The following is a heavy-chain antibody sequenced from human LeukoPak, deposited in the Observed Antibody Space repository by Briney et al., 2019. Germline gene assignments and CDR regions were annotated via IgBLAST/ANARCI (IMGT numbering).Heavy chain of an antibody. CDR3: AKGQEPYYYDSSFDY. Sequence: GGSLRLSCAASGFTFSSYAMSWVRQAPGKGLEWGSAISGSGGSTYYADSVKGRFTISRDNSKNTLYLQMNSLRAEDTAVYYCAKGQEPYYYDSSFDYWGQGTLVTVSS. J-gene: IGHJ4*02. CDR2: ISGSGGST. D-gene: IGHD3-22*01. V-gene: IGHV3-23*01. CDR1: GFTFSSYA.